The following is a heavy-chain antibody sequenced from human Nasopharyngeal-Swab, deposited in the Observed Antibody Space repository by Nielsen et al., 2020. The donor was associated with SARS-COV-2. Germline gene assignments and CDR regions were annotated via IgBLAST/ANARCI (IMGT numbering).Heavy chain of an antibody. CDR3: ARAIGALAAY. J-gene: IGHJ4*02. CDR2: IRQDGGEI. Sequence: VGQAPGKGLEWVANIRQDGGEIYYVDSVKGRFTISRDNAKNSLYLQMNSLRAEDTAVYYCARAIGALAAYWGQGTLVTVSS. V-gene: IGHV3-7*04. D-gene: IGHD2-15*01.